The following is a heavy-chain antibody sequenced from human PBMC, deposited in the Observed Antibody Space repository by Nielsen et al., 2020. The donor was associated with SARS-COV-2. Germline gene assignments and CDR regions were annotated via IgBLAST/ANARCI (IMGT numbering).Heavy chain of an antibody. J-gene: IGHJ4*02. Sequence: GESLKISCKGSGYSFTSYWISWVRQMPGKGLEWMGRIDPSDSYTNYSPSFQGQVTISADKSISTAYLQWSSLKASDTAMYYCARLGEYSSSSDYWGQGTLVTVSS. V-gene: IGHV5-10-1*04. CDR3: ARLGEYSSSSDY. D-gene: IGHD6-6*01. CDR1: GYSFTSYW. CDR2: IDPSDSYT.